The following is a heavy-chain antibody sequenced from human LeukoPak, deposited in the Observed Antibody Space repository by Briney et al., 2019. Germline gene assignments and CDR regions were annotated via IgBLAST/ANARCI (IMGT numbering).Heavy chain of an antibody. V-gene: IGHV4-31*03. D-gene: IGHD3-22*01. CDR3: ARSTVVIRNYYYYGMDV. J-gene: IGHJ6*02. Sequence: SETLSLTCTVSGGSISSGGYYWSWIRQHPGKGLEWIGYIYYSGSTYYNPSLKSRVTISVDTSKNQFSLKLSSVTAADTAVYYCARSTVVIRNYYYYGMDVWGQGTTVTVS. CDR1: GGSISSGGYY. CDR2: IYYSGST.